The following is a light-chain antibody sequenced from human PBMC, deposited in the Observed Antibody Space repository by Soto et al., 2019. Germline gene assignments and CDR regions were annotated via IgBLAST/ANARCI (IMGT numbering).Light chain of an antibody. V-gene: IGKV1-39*01. Sequence: DIQMTQSPSSLSASVGDRVTITCRASQSIGSYLNCYQQKPGKAPNLLIHGGSILQSGVPPRFSGGGGGTDFTLTISSLQPEDFASYYCQQIYTIPLTFGGGTKVDIK. CDR3: QQIYTIPLT. CDR2: GGS. J-gene: IGKJ4*01. CDR1: QSIGSY.